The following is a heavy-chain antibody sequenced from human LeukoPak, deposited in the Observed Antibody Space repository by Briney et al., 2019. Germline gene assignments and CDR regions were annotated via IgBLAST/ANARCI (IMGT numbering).Heavy chain of an antibody. D-gene: IGHD3-3*01. CDR1: GFTFSSHT. V-gene: IGHV3-21*01. CDR3: ARSMVGEWLFLALDI. Sequence: PGGSLRLSCAASGFTFSSHTINWVRQAPGKGLEWVSSISSSSSYIYYADSVKGRLTISRDNAKNSLYLQMNSLRVEDTAVYYCARSMVGEWLFLALDIWGQGTMVTVSS. CDR2: ISSSSSYI. J-gene: IGHJ3*02.